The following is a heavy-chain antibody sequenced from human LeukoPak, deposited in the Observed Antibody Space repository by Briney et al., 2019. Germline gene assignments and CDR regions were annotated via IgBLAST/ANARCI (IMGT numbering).Heavy chain of an antibody. V-gene: IGHV4-61*01. CDR3: ARGQIWFGEQNLDY. CDR1: GGSISSSSYY. CDR2: IYYSGST. D-gene: IGHD3-10*01. Sequence: SETLSLTCTVSGGSISSSSYYWSWIRQPPGKGLEWIGYIYYSGSTNYNPSLKSRVTISVDTSKNQFSLKLSSVTAADTAVYYCARGQIWFGEQNLDYWGQGTLVTVSS. J-gene: IGHJ4*02.